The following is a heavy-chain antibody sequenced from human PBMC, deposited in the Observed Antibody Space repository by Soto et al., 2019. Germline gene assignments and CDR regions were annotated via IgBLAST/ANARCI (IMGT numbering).Heavy chain of an antibody. D-gene: IGHD1-26*01. V-gene: IGHV3-30*18. CDR1: GFTFSSYG. CDR3: AKEGGLSGSYYISSSYYFDY. CDR2: ISYDGSNT. J-gene: IGHJ4*02. Sequence: QVQLVESGGGVVQPGRSLRLSCVASGFTFSSYGMHWVLQAPGKGLEWVAIISYDGSNTYYVDSVNGRFTISRDNSKNTLYLQMNSLRAEDTSVYYCAKEGGLSGSYYISSSYYFDYWGQGTLVTVSS.